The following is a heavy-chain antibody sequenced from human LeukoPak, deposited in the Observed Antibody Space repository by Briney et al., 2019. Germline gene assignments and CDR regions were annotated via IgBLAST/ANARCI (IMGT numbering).Heavy chain of an antibody. J-gene: IGHJ3*02. D-gene: IGHD3-16*02. CDR3: ARDYRGRQYAFDI. Sequence: PSETLSLTCTVSGGSISSYYWSWIRQPPGKGLEWIGYIYYSGSTNYNPSLKSRVTISVDTSKNQFSLKLSSVTAADTAVYYCARDYRGRQYAFDIWGQGTMVTISS. V-gene: IGHV4-59*01. CDR2: IYYSGST. CDR1: GGSISSYY.